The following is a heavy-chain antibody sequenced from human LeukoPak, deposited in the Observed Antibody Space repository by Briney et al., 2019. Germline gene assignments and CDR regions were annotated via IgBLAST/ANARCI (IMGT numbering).Heavy chain of an antibody. CDR3: AASITMFDY. D-gene: IGHD3-10*01. J-gene: IGHJ4*02. CDR1: GFTFSRYW. CDR2: IKEDGTVK. Sequence: GGSLRLSCAASGFTFSRYWMSWVRQAPGKGLEWVANIKEDGTVKYYVESVKGRFTISRDNAKNSLYLQMNSLRAEDTAVYYCAASITMFDYWGQGTLVTVSS. V-gene: IGHV3-7*02.